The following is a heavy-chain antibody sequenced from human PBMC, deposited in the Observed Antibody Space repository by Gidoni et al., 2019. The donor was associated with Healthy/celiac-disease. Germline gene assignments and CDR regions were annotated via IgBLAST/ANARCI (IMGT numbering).Heavy chain of an antibody. V-gene: IGHV1-2*04. J-gene: IGHJ6*01. D-gene: IGHD2-2*01. CDR3: ARDRRCSSTSCRYGMDV. CDR2: TNPNIGGT. CDR1: GYTFTGYY. Sequence: QVQLVQSGAEVKKPGASVKVSCKASGYTFTGYYMHWVRQAPGQGLEWMGWTNPNIGGTNYAQKFQGWVTMTRDTSISTAYMELSRLRSDDTAVYYCARDRRCSSTSCRYGMDVWGQGTTVTVSS.